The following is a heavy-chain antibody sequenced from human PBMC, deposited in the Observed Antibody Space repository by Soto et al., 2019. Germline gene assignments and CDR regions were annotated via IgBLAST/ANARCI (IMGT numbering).Heavy chain of an antibody. CDR2: ISGSRGST. Sequence: EVQLLESGGGLVQPGGSLRLSCAASGFTFSSYAMSWVRQAPGKGLEWVSAISGSRGSTYYADSVKGRFTISRDNSKNTLYLQMNSLRAEDTAVYYCAKASSGYYYGFDYWGQGTLVTVSS. CDR1: GFTFSSYA. CDR3: AKASSGYYYGFDY. J-gene: IGHJ4*02. V-gene: IGHV3-23*01. D-gene: IGHD3-22*01.